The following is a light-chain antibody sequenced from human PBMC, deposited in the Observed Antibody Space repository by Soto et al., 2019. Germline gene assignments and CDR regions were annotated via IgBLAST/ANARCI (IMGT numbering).Light chain of an antibody. V-gene: IGKV3-15*01. J-gene: IGKJ1*01. CDR1: QSISDT. Sequence: EIVMTQSPATLSVSPGGRAALSCRASQSISDTLAWYQQKPGQAPRLLIYGASTRAPGFPARFSGSGSGTGFTLTISSLQSEDFAVYYCQHYDSARWTFGLGTKVDNK. CDR2: GAS. CDR3: QHYDSARWT.